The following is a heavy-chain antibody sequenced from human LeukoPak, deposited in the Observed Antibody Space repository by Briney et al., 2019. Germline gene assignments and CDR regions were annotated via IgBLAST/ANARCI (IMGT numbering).Heavy chain of an antibody. CDR2: ICSSATSR. CDR3: AKFPVGSTFGQIPYYYFFDS. J-gene: IGHJ4*02. CDR1: GFTFTSNA. D-gene: IGHD1-26*01. Sequence: PGGSLRLSCAGSGFTFTSNALSWVRQAPGKGLAWVSTICSSATSRYYADSVKGRFTISRDNSKNTLYLQMNSLRADDTAVFYCAKFPVGSTFGQIPYYYFFDSWGQGTLVTVSS. V-gene: IGHV3-23*01.